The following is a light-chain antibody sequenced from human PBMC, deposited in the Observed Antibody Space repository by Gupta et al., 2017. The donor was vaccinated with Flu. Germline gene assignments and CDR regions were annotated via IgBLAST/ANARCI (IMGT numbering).Light chain of an antibody. CDR3: QVWDTSSEHRV. J-gene: IGLJ3*02. Sequence: GQTAKITGGGNDIRSKMVHWYQQKPGRAPVLVVNDDSDRPSGVPERFSGSNSGNTATLTITRVEAGDEADYYCQVWDTSSEHRVFGGGTKLTVL. CDR1: DIRSKM. V-gene: IGLV3-21*02. CDR2: DDS.